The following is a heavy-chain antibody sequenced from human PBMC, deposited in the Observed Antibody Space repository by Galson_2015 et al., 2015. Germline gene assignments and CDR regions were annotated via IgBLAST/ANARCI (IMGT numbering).Heavy chain of an antibody. CDR1: GYTFTSYG. Sequence: SVKVSCKASGYTFTSYGITWVRQAPGQGLEWMGWINAYNDHTDYAQNFQGRVTMTTDTSTSTAYMELRSLRSDDTALYYCAKTDLGQNGLDVWGQGTAVTVSS. D-gene: IGHD1-14*01. CDR3: AKTDLGQNGLDV. J-gene: IGHJ6*02. V-gene: IGHV1-18*04. CDR2: INAYNDHT.